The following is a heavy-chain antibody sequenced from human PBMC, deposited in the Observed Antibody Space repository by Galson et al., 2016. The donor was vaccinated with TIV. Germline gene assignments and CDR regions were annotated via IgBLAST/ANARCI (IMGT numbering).Heavy chain of an antibody. J-gene: IGHJ4*02. CDR1: GYTFTSYY. CDR2: INPSGGDA. CDR3: GRERINWGYFDY. D-gene: IGHD7-27*01. V-gene: IGHV1-46*03. Sequence: SVKVSCKGSGYTFTSYYIHWVRQAPGQGLEWMGRINPSGGDATYAQKFQGRVILTRDTSTSTIYMDLSSLTSDDTAVYFCGRERINWGYFDYWGQGTLVTVSS.